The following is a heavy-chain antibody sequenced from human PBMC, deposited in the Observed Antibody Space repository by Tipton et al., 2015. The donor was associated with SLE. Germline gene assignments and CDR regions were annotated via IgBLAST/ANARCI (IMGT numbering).Heavy chain of an antibody. CDR2: ISSNGGST. J-gene: IGHJ3*02. D-gene: IGHD1-20*01. Sequence: GSLRLSCAASGFTFSSYAMHWVRQAPGKGLEYVSAISSNGGSTYYADSVKGRFTISRDNSKNTLYLQMGSLRAEDMAVYYCARDSAYNWNGPDAFDIWGQGTMVTVSS. V-gene: IGHV3-64*02. CDR3: ARDSAYNWNGPDAFDI. CDR1: GFTFSSYA.